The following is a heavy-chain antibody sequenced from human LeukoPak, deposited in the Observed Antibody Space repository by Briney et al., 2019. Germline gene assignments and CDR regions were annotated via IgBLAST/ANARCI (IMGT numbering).Heavy chain of an antibody. CDR1: GGTFSSYA. J-gene: IGHJ6*02. CDR2: IIPIFGTA. D-gene: IGHD6-19*01. Sequence: GASVKVSCKATGGTFSSYAISWVRQAPGQGLEWMGGIIPIFGTANYAQKFQGRVTITADESTSTAYMELSSLRSEDTAVYYCAREPRIAVLYYYYGMDVWGQGTTVTVSS. CDR3: AREPRIAVLYYYYGMDV. V-gene: IGHV1-69*13.